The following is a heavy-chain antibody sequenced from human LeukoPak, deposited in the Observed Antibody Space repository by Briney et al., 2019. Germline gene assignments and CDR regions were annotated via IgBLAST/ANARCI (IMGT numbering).Heavy chain of an antibody. Sequence: ASVKVSCKASGYTFTGYYMHLKRQAPGQGLEWMGLITPNSGGTNYEQKFQGRVTMTRDTSISTAYMELSRLRSDDTAVYYCARVRGSSGWYFDLWGRGTLVTVSS. J-gene: IGHJ2*01. CDR2: ITPNSGGT. D-gene: IGHD3-10*01. CDR1: GYTFTGYY. V-gene: IGHV1-2*02. CDR3: ARVRGSSGWYFDL.